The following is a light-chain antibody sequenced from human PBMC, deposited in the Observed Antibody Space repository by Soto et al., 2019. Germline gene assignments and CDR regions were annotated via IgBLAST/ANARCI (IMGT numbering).Light chain of an antibody. J-gene: IGKJ1*01. CDR2: AAS. CDR1: QSITDY. V-gene: IGKV1-39*01. CDR3: QKYNSAPLT. Sequence: DIQMTQSPSSLSASVGDRVTITCRTSQSITDYLNWYQQKPGKAPKFLIYAASSLQSGVPSRFSGSGSGTDFTLTISSLQPEDSATYYCQKYNSAPLTFGQGTKVDI.